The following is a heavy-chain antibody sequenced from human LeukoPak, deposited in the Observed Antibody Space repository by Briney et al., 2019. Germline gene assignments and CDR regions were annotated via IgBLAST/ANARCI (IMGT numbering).Heavy chain of an antibody. J-gene: IGHJ4*02. V-gene: IGHV3-7*01. CDR1: GFTFSSYW. CDR2: IKQDGSEK. CDR3: ARDNMRDGGIAAAGTDY. D-gene: IGHD6-13*01. Sequence: TGGSLRLSCAASGFTFSSYWMSWVRQAPGKGLEWVANIKQDGSEKYYVDSVKGRFTISRDNAKNSLYLQMNSLRAEDTAVYYCARDNMRDGGIAAAGTDYWGQGTLVTVSS.